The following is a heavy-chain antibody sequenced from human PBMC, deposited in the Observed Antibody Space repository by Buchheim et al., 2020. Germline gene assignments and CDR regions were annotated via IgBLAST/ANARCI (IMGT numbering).Heavy chain of an antibody. CDR1: GYTFNKYW. D-gene: IGHD6-19*01. CDR3: ARVRGIAVAGIFDY. Sequence: EVQLVQSGPEVKKSGESLKISCKASGYTFNKYWVAWVRHMPGKGLEWMGIIFPGDSKTRYSPSFEGQVTVSVDKSISTAFPQWRSLNASDTAMYYCARVRGIAVAGIFDYWGQGTL. V-gene: IGHV5-51*01. J-gene: IGHJ4*01. CDR2: IFPGDSKT.